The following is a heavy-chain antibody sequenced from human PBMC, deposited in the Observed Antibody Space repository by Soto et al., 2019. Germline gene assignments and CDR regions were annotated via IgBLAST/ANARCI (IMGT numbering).Heavy chain of an antibody. D-gene: IGHD2-2*01. CDR3: ASLYCSGTSCRVYYYYGMDV. V-gene: IGHV3-11*01. CDR2: ISSSGNTI. CDR1: GFTFSDYY. J-gene: IGHJ6*02. Sequence: QVQLVESGGGLVKPGGSLRLSCAASGFTFSDYYMSWIRQAPGKGLEWVSYISSSGNTIYYADSVKGRFTISRDNAKNSLYLQMKSLRVEDTAVYYCASLYCSGTSCRVYYYYGMDVWGQGTTVTVSS.